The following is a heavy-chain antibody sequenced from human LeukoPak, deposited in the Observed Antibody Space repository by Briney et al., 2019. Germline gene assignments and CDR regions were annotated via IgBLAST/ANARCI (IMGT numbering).Heavy chain of an antibody. CDR2: IKQDASEK. CDR3: ARDLMGWDLHYFDY. J-gene: IGHJ4*02. Sequence: PGGSLRLSCAASGFSLSMFSMSWVRQAPGKGLEWVAFIKQDASEKDYVDSLKGRVTISRDNAKNSVFLQMNSLRAEDTAVYYCARDLMGWDLHYFDYWGQGTLVTVSS. V-gene: IGHV3-7*01. CDR1: GFSLSMFS. D-gene: IGHD1-26*01.